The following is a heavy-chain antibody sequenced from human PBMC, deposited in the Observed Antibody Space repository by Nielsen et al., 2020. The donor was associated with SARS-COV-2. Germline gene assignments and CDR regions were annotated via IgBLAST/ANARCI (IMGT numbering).Heavy chain of an antibody. CDR1: GFSLSVSS. J-gene: IGHJ3*02. CDR2: VKNQDNDYAT. V-gene: IGHV3-73*01. CDR3: ARVNPSSGSWFDAFDI. D-gene: IGHD6-13*01. Sequence: GESLKISCAASGFSLSVSSVNWFRQAPGKGPEWLGRVKNQDNDYATTYGASVKGRLKISRDDSKNTAYLQMNRLKSEDSALYFCARVNPSSGSWFDAFDIWGQGTMVTVSS.